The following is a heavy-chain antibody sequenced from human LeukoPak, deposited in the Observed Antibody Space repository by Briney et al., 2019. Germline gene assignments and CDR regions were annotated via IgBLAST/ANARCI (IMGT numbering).Heavy chain of an antibody. Sequence: SETLSLTCTVSGGSISSYYWSWIRQPPGKGLEWIGYIYYSGSTNYNPSLKSRVTISVDTSKNQFSLKLSSVTAADTAVYYCARHREVRRYGQQFDYWGQGTLVTVSS. D-gene: IGHD1-1*01. V-gene: IGHV4-59*08. J-gene: IGHJ4*02. CDR2: IYYSGST. CDR1: GGSISSYY. CDR3: ARHREVRRYGQQFDY.